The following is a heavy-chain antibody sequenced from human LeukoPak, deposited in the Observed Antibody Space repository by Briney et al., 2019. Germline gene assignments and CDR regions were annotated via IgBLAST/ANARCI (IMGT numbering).Heavy chain of an antibody. CDR3: ARVLRSGYSRFDY. Sequence: GGSLRLSCAASGFTFSDYYMTWIRQAPGKGLEWVSHITSTGATIYYADSVKGRFTIARDNAKNSLSLQMNSLRAEDTAVYFCARVLRSGYSRFDYWGRGLRVTVPS. CDR2: ITSTGATI. D-gene: IGHD3-3*01. J-gene: IGHJ4*02. V-gene: IGHV3-11*01. CDR1: GFTFSDYY.